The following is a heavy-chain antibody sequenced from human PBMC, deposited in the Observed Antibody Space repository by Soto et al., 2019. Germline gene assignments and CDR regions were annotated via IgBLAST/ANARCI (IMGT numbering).Heavy chain of an antibody. CDR1: GFTFSNAW. V-gene: IGHV3-15*01. Sequence: GGSLRLSCAASGFTFSNAWMSWVRQAPGKGLEWVGRIKSKTDGGTTDYAAPVKGRFTISRDDSKNTLYLQMNSLKTEDTAVYYCTTVTLYGDLYYYYYMDVWGKGTTVTVSS. J-gene: IGHJ6*03. CDR3: TTVTLYGDLYYYYYMDV. CDR2: IKSKTDGGTT. D-gene: IGHD4-17*01.